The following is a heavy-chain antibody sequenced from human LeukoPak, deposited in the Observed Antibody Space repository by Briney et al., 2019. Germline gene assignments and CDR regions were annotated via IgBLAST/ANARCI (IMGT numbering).Heavy chain of an antibody. CDR1: GGSISSSNW. V-gene: IGHV4-4*02. D-gene: IGHD3-10*01. Sequence: SGTLSLTCAVSGGSISSSNWWSWVRQPPGKGLEWIGEIYHSGSTNYNPSLKSRVTISVDKSKNQFSLKLSSVTAADTAVYYCARGMQWFGKTCWFDPWGQGTLVTVSS. CDR3: ARGMQWFGKTCWFDP. CDR2: IYHSGST. J-gene: IGHJ5*02.